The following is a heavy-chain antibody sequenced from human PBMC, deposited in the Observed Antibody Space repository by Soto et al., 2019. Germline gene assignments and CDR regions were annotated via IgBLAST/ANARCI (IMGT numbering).Heavy chain of an antibody. CDR2: MSHSGGT. V-gene: IGHV4-39*01. CDR3: ARLVFYDSSGYYYYFDY. CDR1: GGFVSSGSYY. Sequence: SETLSLTCAVYGGFVSSGSYYWSWIRQPPWKGLEWIGEMSHSGGTHFNPSLKSRVTISVDTSKNQFSLKMSSVTAADTAVYYCARLVFYDSSGYYYYFDYWGQGTLVTVSS. J-gene: IGHJ4*02. D-gene: IGHD3-22*01.